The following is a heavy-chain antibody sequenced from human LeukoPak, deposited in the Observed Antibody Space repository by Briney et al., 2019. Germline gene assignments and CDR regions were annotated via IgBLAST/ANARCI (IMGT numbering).Heavy chain of an antibody. D-gene: IGHD3-16*02. CDR3: ARGLRLGELSFLDFDY. V-gene: IGHV1-2*02. Sequence: ASVKVSCKASGYTFTGCYMHWVRQAPGQGLEWMGWINPNSGGTNYAQKFQGRVTMTRDTSISTAYMELSRLRSDDTAVYYCARGLRLGELSFLDFDYWGQGTLVTVSS. J-gene: IGHJ4*02. CDR2: INPNSGGT. CDR1: GYTFTGCY.